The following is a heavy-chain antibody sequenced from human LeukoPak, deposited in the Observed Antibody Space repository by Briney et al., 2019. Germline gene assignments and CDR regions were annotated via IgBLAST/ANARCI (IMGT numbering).Heavy chain of an antibody. V-gene: IGHV3-23*01. J-gene: IGHJ4*02. D-gene: IGHD1-26*01. CDR2: ISGSGGST. Sequence: QAGGSLRLSCAASGFTFSSYAMSWVRQAPGKGLEWVSAISGSGGSTYYAGSVKGRFTISRDNSKNTVYLQMNSLRVEDTAVYYCAKGPSGDYWGQGTLVTVSS. CDR3: AKGPSGDY. CDR1: GFTFSSYA.